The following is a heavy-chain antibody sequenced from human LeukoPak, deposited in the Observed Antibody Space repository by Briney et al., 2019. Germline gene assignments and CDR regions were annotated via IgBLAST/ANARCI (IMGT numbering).Heavy chain of an antibody. CDR2: IIPIFGTA. V-gene: IGHV1-69*13. D-gene: IGHD2-2*02. CDR1: GGTFSSYA. J-gene: IGHJ4*02. CDR3: ARRDSVVPAAIPQGFDY. Sequence: GASVKVSCKASGGTFSSYAISWVRQAPGQGLEWMGGIIPIFGTANYAQKFQGRVTITADESTSTAYMELSSLRSEDTAVYYCARRDSVVPAAIPQGFDYWGQGTLVTVSS.